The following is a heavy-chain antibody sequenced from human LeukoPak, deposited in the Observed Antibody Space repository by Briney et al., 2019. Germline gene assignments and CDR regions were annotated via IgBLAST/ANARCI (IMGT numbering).Heavy chain of an antibody. D-gene: IGHD5-12*01. J-gene: IGHJ4*02. CDR2: ISFDGNNK. Sequence: GGSLRLSCTASGFTFSNYAMHWVRQAPGKGLEWMTVISFDGNNKYYEDSVKGRFTISRDNSKNTLYLQMNSLRAEDTAVYYCARTFWDKSNGYDYYFDCWGQGSLVTVSS. V-gene: IGHV3-30*04. CDR1: GFTFSNYA. CDR3: ARTFWDKSNGYDYYFDC.